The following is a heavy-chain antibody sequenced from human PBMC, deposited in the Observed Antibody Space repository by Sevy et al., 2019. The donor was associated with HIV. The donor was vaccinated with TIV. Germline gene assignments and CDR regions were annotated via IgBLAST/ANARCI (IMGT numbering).Heavy chain of an antibody. Sequence: SETLSLTCAVYGGSFSGYYWSWIRQPPGKGLEWIGEINHSGSTNYNPSLKSRVTISVDTSKNQLSLKLSSVTAADTAVYYCARGLGSGVKYYYYYYGMDVWGQGTTVTVSS. D-gene: IGHD3-3*01. J-gene: IGHJ6*02. CDR3: ARGLGSGVKYYYYYYGMDV. V-gene: IGHV4-34*01. CDR1: GGSFSGYY. CDR2: INHSGST.